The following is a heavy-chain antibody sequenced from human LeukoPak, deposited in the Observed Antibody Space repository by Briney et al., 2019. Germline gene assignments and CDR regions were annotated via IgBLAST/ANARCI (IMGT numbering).Heavy chain of an antibody. Sequence: SETLSLTCTVSGGSISSSSYYWGWIRQPPGKGLEWIGSIYYSGSTYYNPSLKSRVTISVGTSKNQFSLQLSSVTAADTAVYYCARPYYSGGSFDYWGQGTLVTVSS. CDR1: GGSISSSSYY. CDR3: ARPYYSGGSFDY. D-gene: IGHD3-10*01. V-gene: IGHV4-39*01. CDR2: IYYSGST. J-gene: IGHJ4*02.